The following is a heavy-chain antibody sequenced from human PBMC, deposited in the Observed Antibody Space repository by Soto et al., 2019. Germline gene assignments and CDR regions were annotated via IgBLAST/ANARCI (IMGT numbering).Heavy chain of an antibody. V-gene: IGHV4-31*11. Sequence: SETLSLTCAVSGGSISSGGYYWSWIRQHPGKGLEWIGYIYYSGSTYYNPSLKSRVTISVETSKNQFSLKLSSVTAADTAVYYCAAGGAGYDAFDIWGQGTMVTVSS. D-gene: IGHD1-26*01. CDR3: AAGGAGYDAFDI. CDR1: GGSISSGGYY. CDR2: IYYSGST. J-gene: IGHJ3*02.